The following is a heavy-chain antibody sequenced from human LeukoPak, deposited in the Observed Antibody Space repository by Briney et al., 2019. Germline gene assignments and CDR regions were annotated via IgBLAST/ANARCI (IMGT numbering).Heavy chain of an antibody. CDR2: ISYLGDDQ. Sequence: GGSLRLSCAASGFTFSSYGMHWVRQAPGKGLEWVAVISYLGDDQFYADSVKGRFTISRDNTKNTLYLQMNSLRAYDTAVYYCARESVAVDSWGQGTLVTVSS. J-gene: IGHJ4*02. V-gene: IGHV3-30*03. CDR3: ARESVAVDS. CDR1: GFTFSSYG. D-gene: IGHD6-19*01.